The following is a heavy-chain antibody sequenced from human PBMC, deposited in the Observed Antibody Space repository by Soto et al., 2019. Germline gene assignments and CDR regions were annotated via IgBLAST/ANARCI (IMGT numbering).Heavy chain of an antibody. J-gene: IGHJ4*02. Sequence: ASVKVSCKASGYTFTSYGISRVRQAPGQGLEWMGWISTYNGNTKYAQKLQGRVTMTTDTSTSTAYMELRSLRSDDTAVFYCAREMVRGVGSDYWGKGTLVTVSS. CDR3: AREMVRGVGSDY. V-gene: IGHV1-18*01. CDR2: ISTYNGNT. CDR1: GYTFTSYG. D-gene: IGHD3-10*01.